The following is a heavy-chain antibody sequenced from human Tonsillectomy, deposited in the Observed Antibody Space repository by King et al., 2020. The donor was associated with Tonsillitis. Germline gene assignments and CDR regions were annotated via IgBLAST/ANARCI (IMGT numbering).Heavy chain of an antibody. CDR2: IKAKNDGETT. CDR3: AWYFYNREPY. V-gene: IGHV3-15*01. D-gene: IGHD3-22*01. J-gene: IGHJ4*02. Sequence: VQLVESGGGLVKPGGSLRLSCAASGFTFTTAWMSWVRQAPGKGLEWVGRIKAKNDGETTNYAAPMKGRFTISRDDSINTVYLQMNSLGTEDTAVYYCAWYFYNREPYWGQGTLVTVSS. CDR1: GFTFTTAW.